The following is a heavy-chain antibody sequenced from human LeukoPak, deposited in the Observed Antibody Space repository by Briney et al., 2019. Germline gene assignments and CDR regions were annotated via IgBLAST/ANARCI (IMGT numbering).Heavy chain of an antibody. J-gene: IGHJ4*02. CDR2: IYYSGST. CDR1: GGSISSGDYY. V-gene: IGHV4-30-4*01. D-gene: IGHD4-4*01. Sequence: PSETLSLTCTVSGGSISSGDYYWSWIRQPPGKGLEWIGYIYYSGSTYYNPSLKSRVTISVDTSKSQFSLKLSSVTAADTAVYYCARKIDYSNLYYFDYWGQGTLVTVSS. CDR3: ARKIDYSNLYYFDY.